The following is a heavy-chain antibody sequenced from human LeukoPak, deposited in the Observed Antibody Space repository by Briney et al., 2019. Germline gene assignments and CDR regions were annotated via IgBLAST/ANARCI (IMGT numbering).Heavy chain of an antibody. D-gene: IGHD3-22*01. J-gene: IGHJ4*02. V-gene: IGHV4-34*01. Sequence: GSLRLSCAASGFTFSSYWMSWVRQAPGKGLEWIGEINHSGSTNYNPSLKSRVTISVDTSKNQFSPKLSSVTAADTAVYYCARGSWDDDSSGYYLNYWGQGTLVTVSS. CDR3: ARGSWDDDSSGYYLNY. CDR2: INHSGST. CDR1: GFTFSSYW.